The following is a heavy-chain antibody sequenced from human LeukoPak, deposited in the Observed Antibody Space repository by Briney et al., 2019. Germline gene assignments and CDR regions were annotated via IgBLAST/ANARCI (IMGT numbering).Heavy chain of an antibody. D-gene: IGHD3-10*01. V-gene: IGHV4-34*01. J-gene: IGHJ4*02. Sequence: SETLSLTCAVYGGSFSGYYWSWIRQPPGKGLEWIGEINHSGSTNYNPSLKSRVTISVDTSKNQFSLKLSSVTAADTAVYYCARGTDDVLLWFGELFYWGQGTLVTVSS. CDR1: GGSFSGYY. CDR2: INHSGST. CDR3: ARGTDDVLLWFGELFY.